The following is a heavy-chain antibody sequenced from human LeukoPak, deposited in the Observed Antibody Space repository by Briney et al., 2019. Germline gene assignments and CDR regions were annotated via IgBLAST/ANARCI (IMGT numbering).Heavy chain of an antibody. CDR3: ARHLGGNSKGFDY. Sequence: GGSLRLSCAASGFTFGSYAMIWVRQAPGKGLEWVSAIGASSGTTYYTDSVKGRFTISKDYSKNTLYLQMNSLRADDTAVYYCARHLGGNSKGFDYWGQGTVVTVSS. D-gene: IGHD4-23*01. V-gene: IGHV3-23*01. CDR2: IGASSGTT. J-gene: IGHJ4*02. CDR1: GFTFGSYA.